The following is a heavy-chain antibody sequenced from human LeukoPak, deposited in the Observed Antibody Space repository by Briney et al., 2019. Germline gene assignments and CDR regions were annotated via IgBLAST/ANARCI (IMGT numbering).Heavy chain of an antibody. D-gene: IGHD4-17*01. CDR2: ISAYSNNT. CDR3: ARENDYDDYGGAFDI. Sequence: ASVKVSCKASGYTFTNYAISWVRQAPGQGLEWMGWISAYSNNTNYAQHVQGRVTMTRDKSTSTVYMELRSLISDDTAIYYCARENDYDDYGGAFDIWGQGTMVTVSS. J-gene: IGHJ3*02. CDR1: GYTFTNYA. V-gene: IGHV1-18*01.